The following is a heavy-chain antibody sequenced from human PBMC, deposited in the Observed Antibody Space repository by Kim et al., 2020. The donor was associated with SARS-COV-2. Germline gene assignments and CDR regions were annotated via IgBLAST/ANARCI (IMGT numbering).Heavy chain of an antibody. D-gene: IGHD5-12*01. Sequence: YYRESVQGRFTISSDNSKNTLYLQMNSVRAEDTALYYCVKQRGFASNYFDYWGQGAQVTVSS. J-gene: IGHJ4*02. CDR3: VKQRGFASNYFDY. V-gene: IGHV3-23*01.